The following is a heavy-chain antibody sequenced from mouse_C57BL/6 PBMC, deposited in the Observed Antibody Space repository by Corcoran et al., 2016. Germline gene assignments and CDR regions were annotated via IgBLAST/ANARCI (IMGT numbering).Heavy chain of an antibody. CDR1: GYTFTDYN. D-gene: IGHD2-1*01. V-gene: IGHV1-18*01. CDR2: INPNNGGT. J-gene: IGHJ4*01. Sequence: EVQLQQSGPELVKPGASVKIPCKASGYTFTDYNMDWVKQSHGKSLEWIGDINPNNGGTSYNQKFKGKATLTVDKSSSTAYMELRSLTSEDSAVYYCTSNYRYGAMDYWGQGTSVTVSS. CDR3: TSNYRYGAMDY.